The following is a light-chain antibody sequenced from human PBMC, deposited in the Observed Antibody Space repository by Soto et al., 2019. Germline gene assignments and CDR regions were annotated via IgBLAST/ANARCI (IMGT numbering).Light chain of an antibody. CDR2: GAS. V-gene: IGKV1-12*01. Sequence: DIQMTQSPSSVSASVGDRLTITCRASRDISNSLAWYQQTPGKAPKLLLRGASSLHRGVPSRFSGGGAGTEFALSISRLQPEDFAAYYCQQTSAFPRTFGHGTKVDVK. J-gene: IGKJ3*01. CDR1: RDISNS. CDR3: QQTSAFPRT.